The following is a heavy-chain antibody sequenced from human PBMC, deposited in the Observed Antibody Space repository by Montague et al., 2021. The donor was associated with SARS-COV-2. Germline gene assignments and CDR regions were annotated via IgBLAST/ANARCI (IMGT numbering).Heavy chain of an antibody. J-gene: IGHJ6*02. V-gene: IGHV4-31*03. D-gene: IGHD3-10*01. Sequence: TLSLTCTVSGGSISNGGYFWNWIRQHPGKGLEWIGYIDKSETTQYNPSLKSRVCLSVDTSKNQFSLNLRSATAADTAVYYCARDLGGIDAWGQGTTVIVSS. CDR2: IDKSETT. CDR1: GGSISNGGYF. CDR3: ARDLGGIDA.